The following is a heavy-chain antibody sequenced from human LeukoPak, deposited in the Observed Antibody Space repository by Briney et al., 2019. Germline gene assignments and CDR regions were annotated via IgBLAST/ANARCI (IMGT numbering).Heavy chain of an antibody. V-gene: IGHV1-18*01. CDR3: AREFPYYCGGDCYSTVGFDY. Sequence: ASVKVSCKASGYTFTSYGISWVRQAPGQGLEWMGWISAYNGNTNYAQKLQGRVTMTTDTSTSTAYMELRSPRSDDTAVYYCAREFPYYCGGDCYSTVGFDYWGQGTLVTVSS. CDR1: GYTFTSYG. CDR2: ISAYNGNT. J-gene: IGHJ4*02. D-gene: IGHD2-21*01.